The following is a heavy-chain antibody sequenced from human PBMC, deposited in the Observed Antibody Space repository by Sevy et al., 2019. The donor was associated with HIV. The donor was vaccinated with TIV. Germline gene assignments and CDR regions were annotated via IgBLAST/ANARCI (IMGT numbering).Heavy chain of an antibody. CDR2: IYQDGSEK. J-gene: IGHJ6*02. D-gene: IGHD4-17*01. CDR1: GFSFSSYW. V-gene: IGHV3-7*01. CDR3: AREGSYGDYRFSYYYGLDV. Sequence: GFLRLSCEVSGFSFSSYWMTWVRQAPGRGLEWVANIYQDGSEKYYVDSVKGRFTISRDNAKNSLYLQMNSLRAEDTAVYYCAREGSYGDYRFSYYYGLDVWGQGTTVTVSS.